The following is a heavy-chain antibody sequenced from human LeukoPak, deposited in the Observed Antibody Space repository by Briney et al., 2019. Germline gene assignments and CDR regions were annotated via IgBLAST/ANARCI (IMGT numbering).Heavy chain of an antibody. D-gene: IGHD3-3*01. J-gene: IGHJ4*02. V-gene: IGHV4-59*01. Sequence: SETLSLTCTVSGGSISSYYWSWIRQPPGKGLEWIGYIYYSGSTNYNPSLKSRVTISVDTSKNQFSLKLSSVTAADTAVYYCARGSYYDFWSGYYLRRTSYYFDYWGQGTLVTVSS. CDR1: GGSISSYY. CDR2: IYYSGST. CDR3: ARGSYYDFWSGYYLRRTSYYFDY.